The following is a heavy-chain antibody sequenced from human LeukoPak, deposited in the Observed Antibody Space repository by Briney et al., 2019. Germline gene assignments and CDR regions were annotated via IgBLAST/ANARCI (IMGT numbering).Heavy chain of an antibody. CDR1: GFTFSSYS. CDR3: ARGDGYNYSRDY. CDR2: INHSGST. J-gene: IGHJ4*02. D-gene: IGHD5-24*01. V-gene: IGHV4-34*01. Sequence: GSLRLSCAASGFTFSSYSMNWIRQPPGKGLEWIGEINHSGSTNYNPSLKSRVTISVDTSKNQFSLKLSSVTAADTAVYYCARGDGYNYSRDYWGQGTLVTVSS.